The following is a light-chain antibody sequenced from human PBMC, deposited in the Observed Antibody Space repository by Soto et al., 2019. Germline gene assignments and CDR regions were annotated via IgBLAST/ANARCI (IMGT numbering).Light chain of an antibody. CDR3: GAWDGSLNTQV. Sequence: QSVLTQPLSVSAAPGQKVTISCSGSSSNIGNNYVSWYQQLPGTAPKLLIYDNDKRPSGIPDRFSGSKSGTSATLGITGLQTGDEADYYCGAWDGSLNTQVFGGGTKVTVL. J-gene: IGLJ2*01. CDR2: DND. V-gene: IGLV1-51*01. CDR1: SSNIGNNY.